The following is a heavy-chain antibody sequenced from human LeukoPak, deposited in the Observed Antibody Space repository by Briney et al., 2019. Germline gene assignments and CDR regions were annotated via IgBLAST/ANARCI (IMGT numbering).Heavy chain of an antibody. Sequence: GSLRLSCAASGFTFSSYALHWVRQAPGKGLEWLAVISFDGSNKYYADSVKGRFTISRDNSKNTLYLQTNSLRPEDTAVYYCAQERIAATGTGWFDPWGQGTLVTVSS. D-gene: IGHD6-13*01. V-gene: IGHV3-30*04. CDR2: ISFDGSNK. CDR1: GFTFSSYA. J-gene: IGHJ5*02. CDR3: AQERIAATGTGWFDP.